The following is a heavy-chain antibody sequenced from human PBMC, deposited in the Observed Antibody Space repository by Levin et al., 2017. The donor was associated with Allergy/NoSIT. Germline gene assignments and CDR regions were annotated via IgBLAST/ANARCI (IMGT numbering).Heavy chain of an antibody. Sequence: GGSLRLSCAASGFAISGYWMSWLRQAPGRGLEWVANIKQDGSEKNYVDSVKGRFTISRDKAKNSLYLQMNSLRADDTAVYYCAKMNWGTGPFEYWGQGILVTVSS. J-gene: IGHJ4*02. CDR3: AKMNWGTGPFEY. D-gene: IGHD7-27*01. CDR1: GFAISGYW. CDR2: IKQDGSEK. V-gene: IGHV3-7*02.